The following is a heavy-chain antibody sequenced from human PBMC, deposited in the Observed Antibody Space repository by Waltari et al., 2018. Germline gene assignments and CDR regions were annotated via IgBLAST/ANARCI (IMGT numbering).Heavy chain of an antibody. V-gene: IGHV3-9*01. J-gene: IGHJ4*02. CDR1: GFTFDDYA. CDR2: ISWKGGSI. D-gene: IGHD7-27*01. CDR3: AKANWESSGGFDY. Sequence: EVQLVESGGGLVQPGRSLRLSCAASGFTFDDYAMHWVRQAPGKGLGWASGISWKGGSIGIAYSVKGRFTISRDNAKNSWYLQMNSLGVGDTAWYYCAKANWESSGGFDYWGQGTLFTVSS.